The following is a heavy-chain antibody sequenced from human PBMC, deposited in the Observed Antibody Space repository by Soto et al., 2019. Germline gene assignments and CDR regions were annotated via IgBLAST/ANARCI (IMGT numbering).Heavy chain of an antibody. V-gene: IGHV3-74*03. CDR1: GFTFSSYW. Sequence: GGSLRLSCAASGFTFSSYWMHWVRQVPGKGLVWVSHIDSDGNTTTYADSVKGRFTISRDNAKNTVYLQMNSLRAEDTAVYYCVRDDVGVGIDYWGLGTLVTVSS. CDR3: VRDDVGVGIDY. J-gene: IGHJ4*02. D-gene: IGHD1-26*01. CDR2: IDSDGNTT.